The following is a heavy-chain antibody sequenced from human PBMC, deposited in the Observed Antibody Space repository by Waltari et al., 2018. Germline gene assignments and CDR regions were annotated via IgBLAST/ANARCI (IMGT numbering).Heavy chain of an antibody. D-gene: IGHD3-22*01. J-gene: IGHJ4*02. CDR1: GFTFSSYW. V-gene: IGHV3-7*01. Sequence: EVQLVESGGGLVQPGGSLRLSCAASGFTFSSYWMSWVRQAPGKGLEWVANIKQDGSEKYYVDSVKGRFTISRDNAKNSLYLQMNSLRAEDTAVYYCARDRSYYDSSGYYDYWGQGTLVTVSS. CDR3: ARDRSYYDSSGYYDY. CDR2: IKQDGSEK.